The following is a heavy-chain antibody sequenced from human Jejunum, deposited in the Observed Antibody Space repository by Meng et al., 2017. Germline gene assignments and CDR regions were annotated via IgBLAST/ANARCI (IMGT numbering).Heavy chain of an antibody. CDR2: MSPNSGNT. J-gene: IGHJ4*02. Sequence: QVQLVQFGTEVKKPGASVKVSCDASGYTFTNYNIHWVRQATGQGLEWMGWMSPNSGNTGYAQKFQGRVTMTRSTSISTAYMELSSLRFEDTAVYYCAREYSSYPDYWGQGTLVTVSS. D-gene: IGHD6-6*01. V-gene: IGHV1-8*01. CDR1: GYTFTNYN. CDR3: AREYSSYPDY.